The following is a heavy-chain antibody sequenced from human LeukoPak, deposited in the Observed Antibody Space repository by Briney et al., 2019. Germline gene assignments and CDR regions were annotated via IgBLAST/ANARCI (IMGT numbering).Heavy chain of an antibody. CDR2: IQYSGNNK. CDR3: AREGYDFWGVYMDV. J-gene: IGHJ6*03. CDR1: GFTFINYG. D-gene: IGHD3-3*01. Sequence: PGGSLRLSCAASGFTFINYGMHWVRQAPGKGLEWVAFIQYSGNNKYYADSVKGRFTISRDNSKNTLYLQMNSLRAEDTAVYYCAREGYDFWGVYMDVWGKGTTVTVSS. V-gene: IGHV3-30*02.